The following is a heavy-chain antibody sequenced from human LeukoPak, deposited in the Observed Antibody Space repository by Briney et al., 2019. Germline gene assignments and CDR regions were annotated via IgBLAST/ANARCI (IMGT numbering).Heavy chain of an antibody. J-gene: IGHJ4*02. CDR3: AREGDYYGSGSPPDY. CDR2: IIPIFGTA. V-gene: IGHV1-69*06. D-gene: IGHD3-10*01. CDR1: GGTFSSYA. Sequence: SVKVSCKASGGTFSSYAISWVRQAPGQGLEWMGGIIPIFGTANYAQKFQGRVTITADKSTSTAYMELSSLRSEDTAVYYCAREGDYYGSGSPPDYWGQGTLVTVSS.